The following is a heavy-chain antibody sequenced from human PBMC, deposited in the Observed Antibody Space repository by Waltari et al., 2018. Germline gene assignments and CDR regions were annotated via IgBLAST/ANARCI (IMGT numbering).Heavy chain of an antibody. CDR1: GFTFSDHY. Sequence: EVQLVESGGGLVQPGGSLRLSCAASGFTFSDHYMDWVRQAPGKGLEWVGRIRNKANSYTTEYAASVKGRFTISRDDSKNSLFLQMNSLKTEDTALYYCARAAYGSGSYVDYWGQGTLVTVSS. J-gene: IGHJ4*02. CDR2: IRNKANSYTT. CDR3: ARAAYGSGSYVDY. V-gene: IGHV3-72*01. D-gene: IGHD3-10*01.